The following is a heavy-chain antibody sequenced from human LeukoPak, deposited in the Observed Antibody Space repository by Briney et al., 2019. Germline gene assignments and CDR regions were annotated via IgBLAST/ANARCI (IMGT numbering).Heavy chain of an antibody. Sequence: GGPLRLSCAGAGVTFSISAMSWVRQAPGKGVEWVSAISDSGYSLIYEDSVKGRFTISRDNSKNTLYLQMNSLRAEDTAVYYCAKRPAAVGGTEFFYFDYWGQGTLVTVSS. D-gene: IGHD6-13*01. V-gene: IGHV3-23*01. CDR2: ISDSGYSL. CDR1: GVTFSISA. CDR3: AKRPAAVGGTEFFYFDY. J-gene: IGHJ4*02.